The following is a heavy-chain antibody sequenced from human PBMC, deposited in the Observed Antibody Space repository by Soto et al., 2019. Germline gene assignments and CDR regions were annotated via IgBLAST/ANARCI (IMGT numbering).Heavy chain of an antibody. CDR1: GFTFSSYW. CDR3: ARGGIQLWEGGRSNWFDP. J-gene: IGHJ5*02. CDR2: IKQDGSEK. D-gene: IGHD5-18*01. V-gene: IGHV3-7*04. Sequence: EVQLVESGGGLVQPGGSLRLSCAASGFTFSSYWMSWVRQAPGKGLEWVANIKQDGSEKYYVDSVKGRFTISRDNAKNSLYLQMNSLRAEDTAVYYCARGGIQLWEGGRSNWFDPWGQGTLVTVSS.